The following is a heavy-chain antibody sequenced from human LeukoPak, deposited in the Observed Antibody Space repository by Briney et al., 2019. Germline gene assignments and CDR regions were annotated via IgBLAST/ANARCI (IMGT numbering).Heavy chain of an antibody. CDR1: GFTFSSYT. V-gene: IGHV3-30*04. J-gene: IGHJ4*02. D-gene: IGHD6-19*01. CDR3: ARDRSLGDYSSAWFDFDY. Sequence: GGSLRFSCAASGFTFSSYTIHWVRQAPGKGLEWVAVISYDGSYKYYADSVKGRFTISRDNSKNTLYLQMNSLRGEDTAVYYCARDRSLGDYSSAWFDFDYWGQGTLVTVSS. CDR2: ISYDGSYK.